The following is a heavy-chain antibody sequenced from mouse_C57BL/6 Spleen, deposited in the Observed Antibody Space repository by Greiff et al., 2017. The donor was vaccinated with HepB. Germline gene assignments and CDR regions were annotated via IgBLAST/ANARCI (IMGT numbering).Heavy chain of an antibody. J-gene: IGHJ3*01. V-gene: IGHV1-39*01. CDR2: INPNYGTT. CDR1: GYSFTDYN. Sequence: VQLKESGPELVKPGASVKISCKASGYSFTDYNMNWVKQSKGKSLEWIGVINPNYGTTSYNQKFKGKATLTGDQSSSTAYMQLNSLTSEDSAVYYCASWSSGYVWFAYWGQGTLVTVSA. D-gene: IGHD3-2*02. CDR3: ASWSSGYVWFAY.